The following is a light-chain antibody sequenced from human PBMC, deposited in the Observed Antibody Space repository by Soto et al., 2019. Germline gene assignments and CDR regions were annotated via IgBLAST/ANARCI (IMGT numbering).Light chain of an antibody. CDR3: LQHSEYPRT. CDR2: TGS. V-gene: IGKV1-17*03. J-gene: IGKJ1*01. Sequence: DIQMTQSPSAMSASVGDRVTITCRASQGIGIXXXXFXXXPXQVPKRLIYTGSSLQSGVPSRFSGSGSGTEFTLTISSLQPEDFATYYCLQHSEYPRTFGQGTKVEI. CDR1: QGIGIX.